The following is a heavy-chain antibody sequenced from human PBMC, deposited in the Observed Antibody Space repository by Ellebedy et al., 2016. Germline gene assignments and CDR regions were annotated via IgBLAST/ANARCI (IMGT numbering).Heavy chain of an antibody. CDR3: ARGSQLGSYNWFDP. J-gene: IGHJ5*02. V-gene: IGHV4-34*01. D-gene: IGHD3-10*01. Sequence: SQTLSLTCAVYGGSFSGYYWSWIRQPPGKGLEWIGEINHSGSTNYNPSLKSRVTISVDTSKNQFSLKLSSVTAADTAVYYCARGSQLGSYNWFDPWGQGTLVTVSS. CDR2: INHSGST. CDR1: GGSFSGYY.